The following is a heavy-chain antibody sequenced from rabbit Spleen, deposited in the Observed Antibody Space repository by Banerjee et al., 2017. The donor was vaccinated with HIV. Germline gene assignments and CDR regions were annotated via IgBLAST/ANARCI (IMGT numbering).Heavy chain of an antibody. CDR2: IDPLFGST. J-gene: IGHJ6*01. D-gene: IGHD2-1*01. V-gene: IGHV1S47*01. CDR1: GFSFGDRDV. CDR3: ARGRDSYDDVGDYARLDL. Sequence: QEQLEESGGGLVQPTGSLTLTCKASGFSFGDRDVMCWVRQAPGKGLEWIGCIDPLFGSTYFASWVNGRFTISSHNAQNTLYLQLKSLTVADTATYFCARGRDSYDDVGDYARLDLWGPGTLVTVS.